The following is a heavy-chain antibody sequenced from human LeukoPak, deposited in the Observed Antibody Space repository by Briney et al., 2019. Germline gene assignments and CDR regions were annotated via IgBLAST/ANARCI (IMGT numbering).Heavy chain of an antibody. J-gene: IGHJ6*02. D-gene: IGHD6-19*01. CDR2: FGGSGGGT. Sequence: GGSLRLSCAPSGFTLTSYAMSWVRQAPGKGLEWVSTFGGSGGGTSYADSVKGRFPISRDNSKNTLYLQMNSLRAGDTAVYYCAKASGWHYYYDLDVWGQGTPVTVSS. CDR1: GFTLTSYA. V-gene: IGHV3-23*01. CDR3: AKASGWHYYYDLDV.